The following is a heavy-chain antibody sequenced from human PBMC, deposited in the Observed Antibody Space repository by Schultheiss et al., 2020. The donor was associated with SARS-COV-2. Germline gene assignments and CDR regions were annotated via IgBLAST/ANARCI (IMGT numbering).Heavy chain of an antibody. V-gene: IGHV4-59*01. J-gene: IGHJ5*02. D-gene: IGHD2-2*01. CDR2: IYYSGST. Sequence: SQTLSLTCAVYGGSFSGYYWSWIRQPPGKGLEWIGYIYYSGSTNYNPSLKSRVTISVDTSKNQFSLKLSSVTAADTAVYYCARVVPAAIGYWFDPWGQGTLVTVSS. CDR3: ARVVPAAIGYWFDP. CDR1: GGSFSGYY.